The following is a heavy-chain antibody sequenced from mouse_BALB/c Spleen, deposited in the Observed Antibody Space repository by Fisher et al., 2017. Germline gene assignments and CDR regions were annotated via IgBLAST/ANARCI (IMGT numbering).Heavy chain of an antibody. D-gene: IGHD3-1*01. Sequence: RFTISRDNAKNTLYLQMSRLKSEDTAMYYCARTLSGYRGYYAMDYWGQGTSVTVSS. V-gene: IGHV5-12*01. CDR3: ARTLSGYRGYYAMDY. J-gene: IGHJ4*01.